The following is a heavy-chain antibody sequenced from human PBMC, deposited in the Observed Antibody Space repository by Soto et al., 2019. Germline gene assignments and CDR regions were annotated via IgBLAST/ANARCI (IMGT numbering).Heavy chain of an antibody. V-gene: IGHV1-69*02. CDR3: ATSYGSGSQAFDY. CDR1: GDTFNFYT. CDR2: TNPILSMS. D-gene: IGHD3-10*01. Sequence: QVHLVQSGAELKKPGSSVRVSCKASGDTFNFYTINWVRQAPGLGLEWMGRTNPILSMSNSALKFQGRLRISADKSTSTAYMDLRSLRSDDPAVDYCATSYGSGSQAFDYWGQGALVTVSS. J-gene: IGHJ4*02.